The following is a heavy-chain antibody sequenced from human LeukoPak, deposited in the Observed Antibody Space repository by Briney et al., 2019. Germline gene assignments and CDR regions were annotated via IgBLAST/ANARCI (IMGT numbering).Heavy chain of an antibody. J-gene: IGHJ2*01. CDR2: ISARNNQT. Sequence: ASVKVSCKASGYTFSGYGISWVRQAPGQGLKWMGWISARNNQTKYAQSFQDRITMTIEKATSTVYMELRSLRLDDTAIYYCARVDDLGSGWARSFDLWGRGTLATVSA. CDR3: ARVDDLGSGWARSFDL. D-gene: IGHD6-19*01. V-gene: IGHV1-18*01. CDR1: GYTFSGYG.